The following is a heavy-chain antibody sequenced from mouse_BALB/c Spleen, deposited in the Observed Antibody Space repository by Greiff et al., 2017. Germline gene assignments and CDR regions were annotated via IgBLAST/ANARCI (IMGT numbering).Heavy chain of an antibody. Sequence: EVMLVESGGGLVQPGGSRKLSCAASGFTFSDYGMAWVRQAPGKGPEWVAFISNLAYSIYYADTVTGRFTISRENAKNTLYLEMSSLRSEDTAMYYCARILRRYGYFDVWGAGTTVTVSS. CDR1: GFTFSDYG. CDR3: ARILRRYGYFDV. CDR2: ISNLAYSI. V-gene: IGHV5-15*02. J-gene: IGHJ1*01. D-gene: IGHD1-1*01.